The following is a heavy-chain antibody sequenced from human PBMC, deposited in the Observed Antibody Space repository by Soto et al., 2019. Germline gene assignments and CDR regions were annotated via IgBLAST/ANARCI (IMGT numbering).Heavy chain of an antibody. D-gene: IGHD4-17*01. CDR3: ASNYGGNSPLYYYGMDV. Sequence: QVQLVQSGAEVKKPGSSVKVSCKASGGTFSSYAISWVRQAPGQGLEWMGGIIPIFGTANYAQKFQGSVTITADDSTSTAYMELSSLRSEDTAVYYCASNYGGNSPLYYYGMDVWGQGTTVTVSS. CDR2: IIPIFGTA. V-gene: IGHV1-69*01. J-gene: IGHJ6*02. CDR1: GGTFSSYA.